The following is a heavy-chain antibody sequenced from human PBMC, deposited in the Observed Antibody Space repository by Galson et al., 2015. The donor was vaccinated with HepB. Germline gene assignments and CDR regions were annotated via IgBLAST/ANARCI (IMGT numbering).Heavy chain of an antibody. Sequence: SLRLSCAASGFTFSSYGMHWVRQAPGKGLEWVAVISYDGSNKYYADSVKGRFTISRDNSKNTLYLQMNSLRAEDTAVYYCARPVLKYSSGWYFDYWGQGTLVTVSS. J-gene: IGHJ4*02. D-gene: IGHD6-19*01. V-gene: IGHV3-30*03. CDR1: GFTFSSYG. CDR2: ISYDGSNK. CDR3: ARPVLKYSSGWYFDY.